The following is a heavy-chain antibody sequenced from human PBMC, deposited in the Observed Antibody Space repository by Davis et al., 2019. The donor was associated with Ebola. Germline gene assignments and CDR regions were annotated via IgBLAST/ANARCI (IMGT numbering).Heavy chain of an antibody. V-gene: IGHV4-59*11. CDR1: GGSISSHY. D-gene: IGHD4-17*01. Sequence: PSETLSLTCTVSGGSISSHYWSWIRQPPGKGLEWIGYIYYSGSTNYNPSLKSRVTISVDTSKNQFSLKLSSVTAADTAVYYCARGYGDEPPFDYWGQGTLVTVSS. CDR3: ARGYGDEPPFDY. J-gene: IGHJ4*02. CDR2: IYYSGST.